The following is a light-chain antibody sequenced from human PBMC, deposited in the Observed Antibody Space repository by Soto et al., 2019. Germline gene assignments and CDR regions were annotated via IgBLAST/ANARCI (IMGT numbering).Light chain of an antibody. Sequence: QSALTQPPSASGSPGQSVTISCTGTSSDLDCYNYDSWYQQKLGKAPKLIIYEVSKRPSGVPDRFSGSRSGNAASLTVSGLQAEDEADCYCSSCAGICNRVFGGGTNLTVL. J-gene: IGLJ3*02. CDR1: SSDLDCYNY. CDR2: EVS. CDR3: SSCAGICNRV. V-gene: IGLV2-8*01.